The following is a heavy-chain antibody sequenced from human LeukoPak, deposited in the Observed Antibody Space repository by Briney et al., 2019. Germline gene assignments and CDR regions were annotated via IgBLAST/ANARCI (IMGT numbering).Heavy chain of an antibody. CDR1: GFTVSSNY. Sequence: GGSLRLSCAASGFTVSSNYMSWVRQAPGKGLEWGSVIYSGGSTYYADSVKGRFTISRDNSKNTLYLQMNSLRAEDTAVYYCARFYGSVLGFDPWGQGTLVTVSS. V-gene: IGHV3-66*02. J-gene: IGHJ5*02. D-gene: IGHD3-10*01. CDR2: IYSGGST. CDR3: ARFYGSVLGFDP.